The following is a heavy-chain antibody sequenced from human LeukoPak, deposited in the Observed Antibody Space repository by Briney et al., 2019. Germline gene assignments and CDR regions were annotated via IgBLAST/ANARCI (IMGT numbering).Heavy chain of an antibody. CDR2: IGSSSSYI. D-gene: IGHD4-17*01. V-gene: IGHV3-21*01. J-gene: IGHJ4*02. Sequence: GGSLRLSCAASGFTFSSYSMNWVRQAPGKGLEWVSSIGSSSSYIYYADSVKGRFTISRDNAKNSLYLQMNSLRAEDTAVYYCAREAKRVTTVDYWGQGTLVTVSS. CDR3: AREAKRVTTVDY. CDR1: GFTFSSYS.